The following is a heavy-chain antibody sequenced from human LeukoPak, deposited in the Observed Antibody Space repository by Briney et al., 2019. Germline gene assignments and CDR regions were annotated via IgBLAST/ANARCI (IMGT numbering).Heavy chain of an antibody. V-gene: IGHV3-23*01. CDR2: ISASGDVT. J-gene: IGHJ3*02. CDR1: RFSFSTYP. Sequence: GGSLRLSCAASRFSFSTYPMGWVHQAPGKGLEWVSGISASGDVTFHADPVKGRFTISRDNSKNTLYLQMTSLRAEDTAEYYCAKSLFTSATGTGRAFHIWGQGTTVTVSS. D-gene: IGHD1-1*01. CDR3: AKSLFTSATGTGRAFHI.